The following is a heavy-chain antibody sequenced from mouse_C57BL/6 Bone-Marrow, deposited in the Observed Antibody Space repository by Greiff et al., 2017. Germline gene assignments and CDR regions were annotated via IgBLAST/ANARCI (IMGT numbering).Heavy chain of an antibody. Sequence: VQLQQPGAELVKPGASVKLSCKASGYTFTSYWMHWVKQRPGQGLEWIGMIHPNSGSTNYNEKFNSKATLTVDKSSSTAYLQLSSLTSEDSAVYYCARAYGSSYAYAMDYWCQGTSVTVSS. D-gene: IGHD1-1*01. CDR2: IHPNSGST. CDR3: ARAYGSSYAYAMDY. V-gene: IGHV1-64*01. J-gene: IGHJ4*01. CDR1: GYTFTSYW.